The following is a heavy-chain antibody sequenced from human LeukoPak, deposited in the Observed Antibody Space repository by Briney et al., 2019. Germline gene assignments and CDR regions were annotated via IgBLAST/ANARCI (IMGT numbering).Heavy chain of an antibody. D-gene: IGHD3-22*01. Sequence: SVKVSCKASGYTFTGYYMHWVRQAPGQGLEWMGWINPNSGGTNYAQKFQGWVTMTRDTSISTAYMELSRLRSDDTAVRYCARGPYYYDSSGYYNYWGQGTLVTVSS. CDR3: ARGPYYYDSSGYYNY. V-gene: IGHV1-2*04. J-gene: IGHJ4*02. CDR2: INPNSGGT. CDR1: GYTFTGYY.